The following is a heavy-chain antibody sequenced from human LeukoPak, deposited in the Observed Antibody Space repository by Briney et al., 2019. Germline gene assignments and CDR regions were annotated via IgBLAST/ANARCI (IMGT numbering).Heavy chain of an antibody. J-gene: IGHJ4*02. CDR3: ARGLPGLWFGVFGY. CDR1: GGSFRGYY. Sequence: SDTLSLTRAVYGGSFRGYYWSWIRQPPGKRLEWIGEINHSGSTHYNPSLKSRVTISVDTPNKHFSPKLSSLTPAHTAVYYTARGLPGLWFGVFGYWGKGTLVSVSS. CDR2: INHSGST. D-gene: IGHD3-10*01. V-gene: IGHV4-34*01.